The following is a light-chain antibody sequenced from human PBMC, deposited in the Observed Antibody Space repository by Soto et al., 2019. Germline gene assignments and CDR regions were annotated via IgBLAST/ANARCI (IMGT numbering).Light chain of an antibody. V-gene: IGKV1-5*01. CDR3: QQYNGPIT. Sequence: DIQMTQSPSSLAASVGDRVTITCRASESASKYLDWYQQTPEKAPKLLIYEASSLQSGVPSRCSGSGSGTAFTLTITGLQPDDFASYYRQQYNGPITFGQGTRLEIK. CDR2: EAS. J-gene: IGKJ5*01. CDR1: ESASKY.